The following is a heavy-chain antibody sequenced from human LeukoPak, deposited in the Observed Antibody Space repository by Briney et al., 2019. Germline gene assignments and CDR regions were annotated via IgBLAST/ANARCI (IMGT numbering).Heavy chain of an antibody. V-gene: IGHV3-7*01. CDR3: ARATGLSVPYYMDV. CDR2: IKQDGSEK. D-gene: IGHD4-11*01. CDR1: GFTFSGFC. Sequence: GGSLRLAGAAVGFTFSGFCMGGGRQAPGKGLEWVANIKQDGSEKYYVDSVKGRFTISRDNAKNSLYLQMNSLRAEDTAVYYCARATGLSVPYYMDVWGKGTTVTISS. J-gene: IGHJ6*03.